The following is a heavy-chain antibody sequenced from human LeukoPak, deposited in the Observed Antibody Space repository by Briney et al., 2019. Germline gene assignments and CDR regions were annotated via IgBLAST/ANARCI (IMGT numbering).Heavy chain of an antibody. CDR3: ARDLVHHRLLAAVYNWFDP. V-gene: IGHV1-18*01. CDR2: INTYNGNT. D-gene: IGHD3-3*02. Sequence: ASVKVSCKASGYIFTSYGISWVRQAPGQGLECMGWINTYNGNTKYAQKVQGRVTMTTDTSTSTAYMEVRSLTSDDTAVYYCARDLVHHRLLAAVYNWFDPWGQGTLVTVSS. J-gene: IGHJ5*02. CDR1: GYIFTSYG.